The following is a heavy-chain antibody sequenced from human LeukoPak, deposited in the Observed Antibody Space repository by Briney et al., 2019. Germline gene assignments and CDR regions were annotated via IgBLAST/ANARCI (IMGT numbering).Heavy chain of an antibody. CDR2: ISYDGSNK. J-gene: IGHJ4*02. V-gene: IGHV3-30*18. CDR1: GFTSSSYG. CDR3: AKDRTYYDFWSGYTVDY. Sequence: GGSLRLSCAASGFTSSSYGMHWVRQAPGKGLEWVAVISYDGSNKYYADSVKGRFTISRDNSKNTLYLQMNSLRAEDTAVYYCAKDRTYYDFWSGYTVDYWGQGTLVTVSS. D-gene: IGHD3-3*01.